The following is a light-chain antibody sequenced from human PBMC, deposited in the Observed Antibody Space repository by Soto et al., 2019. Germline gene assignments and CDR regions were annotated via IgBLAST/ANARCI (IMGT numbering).Light chain of an antibody. CDR2: LNSDGSH. CDR3: QTCGSGIVV. J-gene: IGLJ3*02. V-gene: IGLV4-69*01. Sequence: QSVLTQSPSASASLGASVKLTCTLSSGHSNYAIAWHQQQSEKGPRYLMKLNSDGSHSKGAGIPDRFSCSSSGAARYVAGSSVQSEDESDCCCQTCGSGIVVFGGGTQLTVL. CDR1: SGHSNYA.